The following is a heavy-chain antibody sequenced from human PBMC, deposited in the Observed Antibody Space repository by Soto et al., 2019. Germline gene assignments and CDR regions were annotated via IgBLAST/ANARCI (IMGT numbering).Heavy chain of an antibody. D-gene: IGHD6-6*01. CDR2: ISGSGGST. J-gene: IGHJ6*03. CDR1: GFTFSSYA. Sequence: GGSLRLSCAASGFTFSSYAMSWVRQAPGKGLEWVSAISGSGGSTYYADSVKGRFTISRDNSKNTLYLQMNSLRAEDTAVHYCAKDGFYSSSSLNYYYYMDVWGKGTTVTVSS. V-gene: IGHV3-23*01. CDR3: AKDGFYSSSSLNYYYYMDV.